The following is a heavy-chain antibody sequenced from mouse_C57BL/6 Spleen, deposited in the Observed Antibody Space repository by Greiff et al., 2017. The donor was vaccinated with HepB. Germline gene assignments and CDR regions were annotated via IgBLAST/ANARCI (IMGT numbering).Heavy chain of an antibody. J-gene: IGHJ2*01. CDR2: IYPGDGDT. CDR3: ARDDDDDEGD. D-gene: IGHD2-4*01. CDR1: GYAFSSSW. V-gene: IGHV1-82*01. Sequence: QVQLQQSGPELVKPGASVKISCKASGYAFSSSWMNWVKQRPGKGLEWIGRIYPGDGDTNYNGKFKGKATLTADKSSSTAYMQRSSLTSEDSAVYFSARDDDDDEGDGGQGTTLTVDS.